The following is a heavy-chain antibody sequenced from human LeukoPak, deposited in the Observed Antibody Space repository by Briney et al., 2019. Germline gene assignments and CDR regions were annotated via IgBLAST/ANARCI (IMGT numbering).Heavy chain of an antibody. CDR1: GYTFTSYG. CDR2: ISAYNGST. V-gene: IGHV1-18*01. J-gene: IGHJ4*02. CDR3: ARARRDGYCSSTSCLDYFDY. Sequence: ASVKVSCKASGYTFTSYGISWVRQAPGQGLEWMGWISAYNGSTNYAQKLQGRVTMTTDTSTSTAYMELRSLRSDDTAVYYCARARRDGYCSSTSCLDYFDYWGQGTLVTVSS. D-gene: IGHD2-2*03.